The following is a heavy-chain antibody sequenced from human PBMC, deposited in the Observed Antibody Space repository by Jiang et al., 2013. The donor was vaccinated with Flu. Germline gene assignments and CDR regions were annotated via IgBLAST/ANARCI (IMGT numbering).Heavy chain of an antibody. CDR2: IYYSGST. CDR3: ARVLPIVVVPAPTFDY. J-gene: IGHJ4*02. CDR1: GGSISSYY. V-gene: IGHV4-59*01. D-gene: IGHD2-2*01. Sequence: SGSGLVKPSETLSLTCTVSGGSISSYYWSWIRQPPGKGLEWIGYIYYSGSTNYNPSLKSRVTISVDTSKNQFSLKLSSVTAADTAVYYCARVLPIVVVPAPTFDYWGQGTLVTVSS.